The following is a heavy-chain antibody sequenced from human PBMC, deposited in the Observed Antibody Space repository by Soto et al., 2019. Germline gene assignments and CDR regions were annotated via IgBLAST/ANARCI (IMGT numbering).Heavy chain of an antibody. Sequence: QVQLVQSGAEVKKPGASVTVSCKTSGYPLTVYYMHWVRQAPGQGLEWMGWINPKSGGTMYPQKFQGRVTMTWDTSISTAYMALTRLRSDDTAVYYCAKDVGHVLRRGSFFEFWGHGARVGVFS. V-gene: IGHV1-2*02. D-gene: IGHD3-10*01. J-gene: IGHJ4*03. CDR3: AKDVGHVLRRGSFFEF. CDR2: INPKSGGT. CDR1: GYPLTVYY.